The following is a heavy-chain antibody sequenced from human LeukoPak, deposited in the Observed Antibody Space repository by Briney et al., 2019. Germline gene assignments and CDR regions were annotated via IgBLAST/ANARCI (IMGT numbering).Heavy chain of an antibody. D-gene: IGHD5/OR15-5a*01. J-gene: IGHJ6*04. V-gene: IGHV3-33*01. CDR2: IWYDGGNK. Sequence: GRSLRLSCAASGFTFSSYGMHWVRQAPGKGLEWVAVIWYDGGNKYYADSVKGRFTISRDNSKNTLYLQMNSLRAEDTAVYYCARDSVIFRGMDVWGKGTTVTVSS. CDR3: ARDSVIFRGMDV. CDR1: GFTFSSYG.